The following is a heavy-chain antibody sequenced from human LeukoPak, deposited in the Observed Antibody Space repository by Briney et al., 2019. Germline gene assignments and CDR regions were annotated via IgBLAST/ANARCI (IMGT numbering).Heavy chain of an antibody. Sequence: TSETLSLTCTVSGGSISSGDYYWSWIRQPPGKGLEWIGYIYYSGSSFYNPSLKSRVTISVDTSKNQFSLNLSSVTAAGTAVYYCARVQKSNSGYYYLADSWGPGTLVTVSS. V-gene: IGHV4-30-4*01. CDR1: GGSISSGDYY. CDR2: IYYSGSS. CDR3: ARVQKSNSGYYYLADS. J-gene: IGHJ4*02. D-gene: IGHD3-22*01.